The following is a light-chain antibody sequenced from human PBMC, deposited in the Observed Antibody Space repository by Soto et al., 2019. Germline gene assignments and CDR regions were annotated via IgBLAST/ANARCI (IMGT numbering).Light chain of an antibody. CDR3: SSYTSSNTLG. CDR1: SSDVGRYNH. CDR2: EVN. V-gene: IGLV2-18*02. J-gene: IGLJ1*01. Sequence: QSVLTQPPSVSGSPGQSVTISCTGTSSDVGRYNHISWYQQPPGTAPKLMIYEVNNRPSGVPDRFSGSKSGNTASLTISGTQAEDEADYYSSSYTSSNTLGFGTGTKVNVL.